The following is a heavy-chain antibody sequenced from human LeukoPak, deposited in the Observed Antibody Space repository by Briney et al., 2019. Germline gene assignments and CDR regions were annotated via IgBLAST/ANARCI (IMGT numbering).Heavy chain of an antibody. J-gene: IGHJ6*03. Sequence: GGSVRLSCTSSGFTFGDYGLSWFRQPPGKRLEWVGFIRNKTYGETTEYATSVIGRFTISRDDSKNIAYVQMNSLKTEDTAVYYCARERWELHSYYYYMDVWGKGTTVIVSS. CDR1: GFTFGDYG. CDR2: IRNKTYGETT. CDR3: ARERWELHSYYYYMDV. D-gene: IGHD1-26*01. V-gene: IGHV3-49*03.